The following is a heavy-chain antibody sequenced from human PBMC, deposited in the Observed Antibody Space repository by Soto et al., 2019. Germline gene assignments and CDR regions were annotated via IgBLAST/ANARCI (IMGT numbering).Heavy chain of an antibody. J-gene: IGHJ4*02. CDR2: IYFRGST. D-gene: IGHD3-16*01. CDR3: ARGFGGVSLDYFDF. CDR1: GGSISSYY. Sequence: SETLSLTCTVSGGSISSYYWSWIRQPPGKGLEWIGYIYFRGSTNYNPSLKSRVTISVDTSKNRFSLKLNSVTAADTAVYYCARGFGGVSLDYFDFWGQGTQVTSPQ. V-gene: IGHV4-59*01.